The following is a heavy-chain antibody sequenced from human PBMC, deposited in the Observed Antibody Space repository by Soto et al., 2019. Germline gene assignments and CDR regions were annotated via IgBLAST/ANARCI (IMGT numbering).Heavy chain of an antibody. CDR1: GFTFSNFG. CDR2: ISYDGNIK. V-gene: IGHV3-30*03. D-gene: IGHD3-16*01. CDR3: AIFWGPMAAIVDYN. J-gene: IGHJ4*02. Sequence: QVQLVESGGGVVQPGRSLRLSCAASGFTFSNFGMEWVRQAPGKGLAWVAAISYDGNIKYYADSVKGRFTISRDNSKNTVCLQMNSLRAEDTAIYYCAIFWGPMAAIVDYNWGQGTLVTVSS.